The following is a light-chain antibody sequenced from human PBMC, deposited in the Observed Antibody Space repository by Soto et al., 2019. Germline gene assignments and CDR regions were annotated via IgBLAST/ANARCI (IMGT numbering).Light chain of an antibody. J-gene: IGLJ3*02. Sequence: QSALTQPAFVSGSPGRSITISCSGSRSDIGSYNNVAWYQQHPGKAPRVMIFGVTKRPSGISDRFFGSKSGSTASLTISGLQAEDEADYFCFSYAGSSIWVFGGGTKLTVL. CDR2: GVT. CDR3: FSYAGSSIWV. V-gene: IGLV2-23*02. CDR1: RSDIGSYNN.